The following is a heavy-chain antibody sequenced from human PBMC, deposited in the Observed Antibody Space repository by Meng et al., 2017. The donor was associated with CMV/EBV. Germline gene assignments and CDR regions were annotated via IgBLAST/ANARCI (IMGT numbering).Heavy chain of an antibody. CDR2: ISGSGGST. V-gene: IGHV3-23*01. Sequence: GGSLRLSCAASGFTFSSYAMSWVRQAPGKGLEWVSAISGSGGSTYYADSVKGRFTISRDNAKNSLYLQMNSLRAEDTAVYYCARDGRNFWSGDDAFDIWGQGTMVTVSS. CDR1: GFTFSSYA. D-gene: IGHD3-3*01. J-gene: IGHJ3*02. CDR3: ARDGRNFWSGDDAFDI.